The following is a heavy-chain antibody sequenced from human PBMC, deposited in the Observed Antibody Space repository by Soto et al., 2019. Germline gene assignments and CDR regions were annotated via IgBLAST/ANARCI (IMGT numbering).Heavy chain of an antibody. Sequence: DVQLVESGGGSVQPGGSLSLSCAATGFTFSYYWMHWVRQAPGKGLVWVSRIHSDGSSTTDADSVKGRFTISRDNAKNTLYLRMNSLRAEDTAVYCCARGQWGAFDLWGQGTMVTVAS. CDR2: IHSDGSST. D-gene: IGHD1-26*01. V-gene: IGHV3-74*01. CDR1: GFTFSYYW. J-gene: IGHJ3*01. CDR3: ARGQWGAFDL.